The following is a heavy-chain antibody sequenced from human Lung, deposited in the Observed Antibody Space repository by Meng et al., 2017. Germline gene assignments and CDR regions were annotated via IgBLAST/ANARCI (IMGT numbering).Heavy chain of an antibody. V-gene: IGHV4-34*01. CDR3: ARGPTTMAHDFDY. Sequence: QGALQQGGAGLLKPPETLSLTCVVSGGSFSDYYWSWIRQPPGKGLEWIGEINHSGSTNYNPSLESRATISVDTSQNNLSLKLSSVTAADSAVYYCARGPTTMAHDFDYWGQGTLVTVSS. J-gene: IGHJ4*02. CDR1: GGSFSDYY. CDR2: INHSGST. D-gene: IGHD4-11*01.